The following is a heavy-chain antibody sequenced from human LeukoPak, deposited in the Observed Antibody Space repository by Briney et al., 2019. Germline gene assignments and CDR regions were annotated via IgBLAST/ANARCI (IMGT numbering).Heavy chain of an antibody. D-gene: IGHD3-22*01. J-gene: IGHJ4*02. Sequence: GGSLRLSCAASGFTASSNYMSWVRQAPGKGLEWVSIIYSGGSTYYADSVKGRFTISGDNSKNTLYLQMNSLRAEDTAVYYCARGLNYYDSSGYYWFDYWGQGTLVTVSP. CDR2: IYSGGST. CDR1: GFTASSNY. CDR3: ARGLNYYDSSGYYWFDY. V-gene: IGHV3-66*01.